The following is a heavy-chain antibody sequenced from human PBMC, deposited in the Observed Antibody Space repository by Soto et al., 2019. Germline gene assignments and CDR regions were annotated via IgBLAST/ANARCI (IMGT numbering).Heavy chain of an antibody. J-gene: IGHJ4*02. CDR1: GFSLSTSGMC. V-gene: IGHV2-70*01. CDR2: IDWDDDK. D-gene: IGHD3-22*01. Sequence: SGPTLVNPTQTLTLTCTFSGFSLSTSGMCVSWIRQPPGKALEWLALIDWDDDKYYSTSLKTRLTISKDTSKNQVVLTMTNMEPVDTATYYCARDYYDSSGYFLGSDYWGQGTLVTVSS. CDR3: ARDYYDSSGYFLGSDY.